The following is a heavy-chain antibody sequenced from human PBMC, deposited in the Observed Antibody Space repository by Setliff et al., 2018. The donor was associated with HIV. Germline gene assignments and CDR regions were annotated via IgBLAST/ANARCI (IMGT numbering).Heavy chain of an antibody. CDR1: GGSISDYY. CDR3: ARDAYYYGSGIDY. J-gene: IGHJ4*02. V-gene: IGHV4-34*01. CDR2: KNHIGST. Sequence: PSETLSLTCAVFGGSISDYYWTWIRQSPGKGLEWIGEKNHIGSTNYNPSLTGRVTISVDTSQNQFSLKLSSVTAADTAVYYCARDAYYYGSGIDYWGQGTLVTVSS. D-gene: IGHD3-10*01.